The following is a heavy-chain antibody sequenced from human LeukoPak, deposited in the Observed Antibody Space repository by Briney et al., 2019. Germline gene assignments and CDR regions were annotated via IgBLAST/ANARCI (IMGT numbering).Heavy chain of an antibody. CDR3: ARDPAAMYWFDP. CDR1: GYTFTSYA. J-gene: IGHJ5*02. Sequence: ASVKVSCKASGYTFTSYAMYWVRQAPGQRLEWMGWINAGNGNTKYSQKFQGRVTITRDTSASTAYMELSSLRSEDTAVYYCARDPAAMYWFDPWGQGTLVTVSS. V-gene: IGHV1-3*01. CDR2: INAGNGNT. D-gene: IGHD2-2*01.